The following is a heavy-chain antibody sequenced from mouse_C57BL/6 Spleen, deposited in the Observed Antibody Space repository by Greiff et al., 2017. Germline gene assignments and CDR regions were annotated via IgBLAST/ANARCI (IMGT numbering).Heavy chain of an antibody. V-gene: IGHV14-3*01. J-gene: IGHJ2*01. CDR2: IDPANGNT. CDR3: AKAYYSKGSFDY. CDR1: GFNIKNTY. D-gene: IGHD2-5*01. Sequence: VQLKESVAELVRPGASVKLSCPASGFNIKNTYMHWVKQRPEQGLEWIGRIDPANGNTKYAPKFQGKATITADTSSNTAYLQLSSLTSEDTAIYYCAKAYYSKGSFDYWGQGTTLTVSS.